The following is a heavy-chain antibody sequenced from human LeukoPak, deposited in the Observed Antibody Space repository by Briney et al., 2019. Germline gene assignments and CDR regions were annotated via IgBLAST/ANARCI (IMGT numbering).Heavy chain of an antibody. CDR1: GFTFSSYA. D-gene: IGHD3-22*01. CDR2: ISYDGSNK. Sequence: GRSLRLSCAASGFTFSSYAMHWVRQVPGKGLEWVAVISYDGSNKYYADSVKGRFTISRDNSKNTLYLQMNSLRAEDTAVYYCARDYYDSSGMTYWGQGTLVTVSS. J-gene: IGHJ4*02. CDR3: ARDYYDSSGMTY. V-gene: IGHV3-30*01.